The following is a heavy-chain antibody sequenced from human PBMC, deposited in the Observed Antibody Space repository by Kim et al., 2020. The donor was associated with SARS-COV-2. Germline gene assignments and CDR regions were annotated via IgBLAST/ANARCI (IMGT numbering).Heavy chain of an antibody. CDR2: INPSGGST. CDR1: GYTFTSYY. J-gene: IGHJ6*02. D-gene: IGHD6-13*01. CDR3: AGDGIAVAALYYYYGMDV. V-gene: IGHV1-46*01. Sequence: ASVKVSCKASGYTFTSYYMHCVRQAPGQGLEWMGIINPSGGSTRHAQKFQGRVTMTRDTSTGTGYMELGSLRSEDTAVYYCAGDGIAVAALYYYYGMDVWGQGTTVTVSS.